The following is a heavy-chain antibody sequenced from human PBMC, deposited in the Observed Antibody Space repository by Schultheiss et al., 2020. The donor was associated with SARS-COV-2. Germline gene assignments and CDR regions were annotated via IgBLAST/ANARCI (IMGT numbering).Heavy chain of an antibody. CDR1: GGSISSGGYY. D-gene: IGHD3-3*01. CDR3: ARGRGWSAISRCWFDP. Sequence: SETLSLSCTVSGGSISSGGYYWSWIRQPAGKGLEWIGRIYTSGSTNYNPSLKSRVTMSVDTSKNQFSLKLSSVTAADTAVYYCARGRGWSAISRCWFDPWGQGTLVTVSS. CDR2: IYTSGST. V-gene: IGHV4-61*02. J-gene: IGHJ5*02.